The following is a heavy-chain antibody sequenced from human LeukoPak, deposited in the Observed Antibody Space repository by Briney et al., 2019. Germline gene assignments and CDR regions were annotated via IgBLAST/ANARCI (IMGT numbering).Heavy chain of an antibody. J-gene: IGHJ4*02. CDR2: IVPIFGAP. CDR3: TTSTGYYYVPGY. Sequence: SVKVSCKASGGTFSTYAISWVRQAPGQGLEWMGGIVPIFGAPNYAQNFQGRLTITADESTSTAYMDLSSLRSEDTAMYYCTTSTGYYYVPGYWGQGTLVTVSS. V-gene: IGHV1-69*13. D-gene: IGHD3-22*01. CDR1: GGTFSTYA.